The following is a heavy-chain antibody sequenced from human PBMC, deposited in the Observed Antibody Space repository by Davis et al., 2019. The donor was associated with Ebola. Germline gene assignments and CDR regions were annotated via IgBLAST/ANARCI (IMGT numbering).Heavy chain of an antibody. Sequence: ASVKVSCKASGYTFTSYYMHWVRQAPGQGLEWMGIINPSGGSTSYAQKFQGRVTITADDSTSTAYMELSSLRSEDTAVYYWSREVNYYDSSGIFDYWGQRTLVTGSS. J-gene: IGHJ4*02. CDR1: GYTFTSYY. V-gene: IGHV1-46*01. D-gene: IGHD3-22*01. CDR2: INPSGGST. CDR3: SREVNYYDSSGIFDY.